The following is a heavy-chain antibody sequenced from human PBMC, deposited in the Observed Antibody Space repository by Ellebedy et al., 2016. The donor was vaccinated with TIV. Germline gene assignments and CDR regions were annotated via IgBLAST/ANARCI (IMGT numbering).Heavy chain of an antibody. V-gene: IGHV3-66*01. J-gene: IGHJ6*02. CDR1: GFTVSIKY. CDR3: ARDVATIPLMVSGYGMDV. D-gene: IGHD2-8*01. CDR2: IYSGGST. Sequence: GESLKISCAASGFTVSIKYMSWVRQAPGKGLEWVSIIYSGGSTYYADSVKGRFTISRDNSKNTLPLQMNSLRAEDTAVYYCARDVATIPLMVSGYGMDVWGQGTTVTVSS.